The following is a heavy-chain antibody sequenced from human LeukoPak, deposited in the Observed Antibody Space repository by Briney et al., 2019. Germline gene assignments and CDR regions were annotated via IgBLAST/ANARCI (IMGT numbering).Heavy chain of an antibody. D-gene: IGHD3-22*01. CDR2: IYYSGST. J-gene: IGHJ4*02. CDR3: ARVLFDSRGYTAHLDY. V-gene: IGHV4-59*01. Sequence: PWETLSLTCTGSGGSISSDYWSWVRQPPGKGLEWVGYIYYSGSTNYNPSLKSRVTISVDTSKNQFSLKLSSVTAADTAVYYCARVLFDSRGYTAHLDYWGQGTLLTVSS. CDR1: GGSISSDY.